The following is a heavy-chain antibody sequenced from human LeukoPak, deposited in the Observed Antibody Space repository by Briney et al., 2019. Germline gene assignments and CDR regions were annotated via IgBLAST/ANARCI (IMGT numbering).Heavy chain of an antibody. CDR3: AKLGQSGYNSYY. D-gene: IGHD5-24*01. V-gene: IGHV3-21*01. CDR2: ISSSSSFI. CDR1: GFNFSSYS. Sequence: PGGSLRLSCAGSGFNFSSYSMSWVRQAPWKGLEFVSSISSSSSFIYYADSVKGRFTISRDNAKKSLSLQMNSLRADDTAVYYCAKLGQSGYNSYYWGQGTLVTVSS. J-gene: IGHJ4*02.